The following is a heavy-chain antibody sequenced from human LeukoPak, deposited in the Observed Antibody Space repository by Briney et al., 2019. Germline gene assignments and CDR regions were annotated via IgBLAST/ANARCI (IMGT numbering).Heavy chain of an antibody. J-gene: IGHJ4*02. CDR2: IKSKTDGGTA. V-gene: IGHV3-15*01. CDR3: ARDNWNDVVLDY. Sequence: GGSLRLSCAASGFTFSYTWMSWVRQTPGKGLEWVGHIKSKTDGGTADYAAPVKGRFTISRDNAKNSLYLQMNSLRAEDTAVYYCARDNWNDVVLDYWGQGTLVTVSS. D-gene: IGHD1-1*01. CDR1: GFTFSYTW.